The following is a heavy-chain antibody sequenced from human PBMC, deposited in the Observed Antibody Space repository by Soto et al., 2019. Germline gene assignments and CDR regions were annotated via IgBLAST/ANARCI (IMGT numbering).Heavy chain of an antibody. J-gene: IGHJ5*02. V-gene: IGHV4-4*07. CDR3: AREAGPDRWFDP. CDR1: GASISSYF. D-gene: IGHD6-19*01. CDR2: MSTSGTT. Sequence: QVQLQESGPGLVEPSETLSLTCTVSGASISSYFWTWIRQPAGKGLDWIGRMSTSGTTNYNPSLKSRVTMSVYTSKNHFSLNLSSVTAADTAVYYCAREAGPDRWFDPWGQGTLVTVSS.